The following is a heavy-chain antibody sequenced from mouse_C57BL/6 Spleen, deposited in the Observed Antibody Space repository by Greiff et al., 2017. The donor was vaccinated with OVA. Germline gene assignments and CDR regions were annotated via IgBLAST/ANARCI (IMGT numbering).Heavy chain of an antibody. D-gene: IGHD3-1*01. CDR3: ARGSRGYFDY. CDR1: GYTFTSYW. J-gene: IGHJ2*01. Sequence: QVQLQQSGAELVRPGSSVKLSCKASGYTFTSYWMDWVKQRPGQGLEWIGNIYPSDSETHYNQKFKDKATLTVDKSSSTAYMQLSSLTSEDSAVYYCARGSRGYFDYWGQGTTLTVSS. CDR2: IYPSDSET. V-gene: IGHV1-61*01.